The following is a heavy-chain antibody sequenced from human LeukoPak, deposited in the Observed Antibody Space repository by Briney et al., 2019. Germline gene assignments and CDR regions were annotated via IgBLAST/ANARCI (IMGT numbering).Heavy chain of an antibody. CDR1: GFTFSSYG. D-gene: IGHD3-10*01. J-gene: IGHJ4*02. CDR3: ASYGSGSYRASDY. Sequence: PGGSLRLSCAASGFTFSSYGMHWVRQAPGKGLEWVAVIWYDGSNKYYADSVKGRFTISRDNSKNTLYLQMNSLRAEDTAVYYCASYGSGSYRASDYWGQGTLVTVSS. CDR2: IWYDGSNK. V-gene: IGHV3-33*01.